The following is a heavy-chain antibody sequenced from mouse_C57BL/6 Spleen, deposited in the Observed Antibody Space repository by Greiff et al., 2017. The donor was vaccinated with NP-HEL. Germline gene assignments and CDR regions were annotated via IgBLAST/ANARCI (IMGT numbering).Heavy chain of an antibody. V-gene: IGHV1-15*01. J-gene: IGHJ1*03. Sequence: QVQLQQSGAELVRPGASVTLSCKASGYTFTDYEMHWVKQTPVHGLEWIGAIDPETGGTAYNQKFKGKAILTADKSSSTAYMELRSLTSEDSAVYYCTRSGTVVAKGYFDVWGTGTTVTVSS. CDR3: TRSGTVVAKGYFDV. CDR1: GYTFTDYE. CDR2: IDPETGGT. D-gene: IGHD1-1*01.